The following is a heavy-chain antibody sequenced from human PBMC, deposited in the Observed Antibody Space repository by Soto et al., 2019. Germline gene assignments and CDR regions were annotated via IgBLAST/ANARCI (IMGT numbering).Heavy chain of an antibody. J-gene: IGHJ5*02. CDR2: IYYSGST. V-gene: IGHV4-59*01. CDR1: GGSISSYY. CDR3: ARVLAAAETINCFDP. Sequence: VQLQESGPGLVKPSETLSLTCTVSGGSISSYYWSWIRQPPGKGLEWIGYIYYSGSTNYNPSLKSRVTISVDTSKNQFSLKLSSVTAADTAVDYCARVLAAAETINCFDPWGQGTLVTVSS. D-gene: IGHD6-13*01.